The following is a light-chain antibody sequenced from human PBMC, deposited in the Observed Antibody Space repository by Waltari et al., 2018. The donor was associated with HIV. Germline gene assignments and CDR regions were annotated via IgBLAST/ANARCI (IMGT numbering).Light chain of an antibody. CDR1: SVRSYY. J-gene: IGLJ3*02. CDR2: GEN. CDR3: NSRDSSGHWF. Sequence: SSELAQDPAVSVALVQTVRITCQGDSVRSYYASWYQQKPGQAPVLVVYGENNRPSGIPDRFSGSSSGNTAALTIAGAQAEDEADYYCNSRDSSGHWFFGGGTKVTVL. V-gene: IGLV3-19*01.